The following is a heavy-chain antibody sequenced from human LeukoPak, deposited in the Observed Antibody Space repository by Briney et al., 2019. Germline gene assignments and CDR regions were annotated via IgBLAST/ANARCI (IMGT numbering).Heavy chain of an antibody. D-gene: IGHD3-10*01. CDR2: IYYSGST. Sequence: SETLSLTCTVSGGSISSGGYYWSWIRQHPGKGLEWIGYIYYSGSTYYNPSLKSRVTISVDTSKNQFSLKLSSVTAADTAVYYCARFTYYYGSGSNDAFDIWGQGTMVTVSS. CDR1: GGSISSGGYY. V-gene: IGHV4-31*03. J-gene: IGHJ3*02. CDR3: ARFTYYYGSGSNDAFDI.